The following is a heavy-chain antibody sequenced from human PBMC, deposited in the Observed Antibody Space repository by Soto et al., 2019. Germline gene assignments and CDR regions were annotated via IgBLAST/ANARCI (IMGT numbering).Heavy chain of an antibody. CDR3: VGGEMATMGDAFDN. J-gene: IGHJ3*02. V-gene: IGHV3-48*03. Sequence: EVQLVESGGGLVQPGGSLRLSCAASGFTFSSYEMNWVRQAPGKGLVWVSYSSSSGSTIYYADSVKCRFTISRDNAKNSLYLQMNSLRAEDTAVYYWVGGEMATMGDAFDNWGQGTMVTASS. CDR1: GFTFSSYE. D-gene: IGHD3-16*01. CDR2: SSSSGSTI.